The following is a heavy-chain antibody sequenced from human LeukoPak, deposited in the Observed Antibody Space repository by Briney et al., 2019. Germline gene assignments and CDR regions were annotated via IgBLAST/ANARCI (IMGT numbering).Heavy chain of an antibody. CDR3: VRHRQWLLFPDY. Sequence: SETLSLTCTVSGDSISINYNWGWIRQPPGKGLEWIGSIFYSGATYYSPSLKSRVTISVDTSKNQFSLKLSSMTAADTAVCYCVRHRQWLLFPDYWGQGTLVTVSS. V-gene: IGHV4-39*01. CDR2: IFYSGAT. CDR1: GDSISINYN. J-gene: IGHJ4*02. D-gene: IGHD6-19*01.